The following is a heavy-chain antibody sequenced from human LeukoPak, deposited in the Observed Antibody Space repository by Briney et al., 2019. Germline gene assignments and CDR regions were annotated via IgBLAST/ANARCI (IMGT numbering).Heavy chain of an antibody. CDR1: GFSFSTQE. Sequence: GGSLRLSCAASGFSFSTQEMAWVRQAPGKGLEWVSYISKDGRTIYYADYVKGRFTISRDNTRNSLFLQLSSLSADDTAFYYCARGSYTGFDLYFDSWGQGTLVTISS. J-gene: IGHJ4*02. V-gene: IGHV3-48*03. CDR2: ISKDGRTI. D-gene: IGHD5-12*01. CDR3: ARGSYTGFDLYFDS.